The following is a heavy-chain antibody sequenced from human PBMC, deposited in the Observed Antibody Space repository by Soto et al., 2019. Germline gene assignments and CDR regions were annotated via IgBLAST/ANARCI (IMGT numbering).Heavy chain of an antibody. CDR2: ISGSGGST. CDR3: AKGSWYGDFWSGYYFDI. V-gene: IGHV3-23*01. J-gene: IGHJ3*02. D-gene: IGHD3-3*01. CDR1: GFTFSSYA. Sequence: EVQLLESGGGLVQPGGSLRLSCAASGFTFSSYAMSWVRQAPGKGLEWVSAISGSGGSTYYADSVKGRFTISSDNSKNTLYLQMNSLRAEDTAVYYCAKGSWYGDFWSGYYFDIWGQGTMVTVSS.